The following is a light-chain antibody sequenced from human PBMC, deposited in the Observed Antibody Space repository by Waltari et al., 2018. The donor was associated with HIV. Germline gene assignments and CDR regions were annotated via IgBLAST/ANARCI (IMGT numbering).Light chain of an antibody. J-gene: IGKJ5*01. Sequence: EIVMTQSPATLSVSPGASATLSCRASQSVGTKLAWYQQKPGQAPRLLIYGASIRATGIPARFSGSGSGMEFTLTISSLQSEDFAVHYCQQNSYWLPITFGQGTRLEI. CDR1: QSVGTK. CDR2: GAS. CDR3: QQNSYWLPIT. V-gene: IGKV3-15*01.